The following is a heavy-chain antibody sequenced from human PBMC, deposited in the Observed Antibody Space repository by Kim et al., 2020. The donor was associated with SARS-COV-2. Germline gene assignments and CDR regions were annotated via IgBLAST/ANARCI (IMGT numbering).Heavy chain of an antibody. CDR3: ARGLIAAAGKTYYYYGMDV. D-gene: IGHD6-13*01. V-gene: IGHV4-34*01. J-gene: IGHJ6*02. Sequence: SRVTISVDTSKNQFSLKLSSVTAADTAVYYCARGLIAAAGKTYYYYGMDVWGQGTTVTVSS.